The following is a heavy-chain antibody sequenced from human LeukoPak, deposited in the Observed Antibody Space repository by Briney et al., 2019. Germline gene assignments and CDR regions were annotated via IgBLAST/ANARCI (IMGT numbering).Heavy chain of an antibody. CDR3: AREITVAAACTFDY. V-gene: IGHV3-48*03. J-gene: IGHJ4*02. D-gene: IGHD6-13*01. Sequence: GGSLRLSCAASGFTFSTYKMHWVRQAPGKGLEWVSYISSSGSVIYYADSVKDRLTISRDNAKNSLYLQMNSLRAEDTAVYYCAREITVAAACTFDYWGQGTLVTVSS. CDR1: GFTFSTYK. CDR2: ISSSGSVI.